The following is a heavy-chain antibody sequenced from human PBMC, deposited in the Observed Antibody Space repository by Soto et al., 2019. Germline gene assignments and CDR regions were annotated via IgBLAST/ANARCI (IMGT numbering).Heavy chain of an antibody. CDR2: ISYDGSNK. J-gene: IGHJ6*02. Sequence: GGSLRLSCAASGFTFSSYGMHWVRQAPGKGLEWVAVISYDGSNKYYADSVKGRFTISRDNSKNTLYLQMNSLRAEDTAVYYCAKDPDRPYYYYGMDVWGQGTTVTVSS. CDR1: GFTFSSYG. CDR3: AKDPDRPYYYYGMDV. D-gene: IGHD3-22*01. V-gene: IGHV3-30*18.